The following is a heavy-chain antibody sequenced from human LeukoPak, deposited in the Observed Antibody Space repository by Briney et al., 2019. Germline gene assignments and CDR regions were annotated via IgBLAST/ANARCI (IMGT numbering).Heavy chain of an antibody. V-gene: IGHV3-9*01. CDR1: GFTFDDYA. CDR3: ARGSYAFDI. CDR2: ISWNSGSI. Sequence: PGRSLRLSCAASGFTFDDYAMHWVRQAPGKGLEWVSGISWNSGSIGYADSVKGRFTISRDNAKNSLYLQMNSLRAEDTAVYYCARGSYAFDIWGQGTVVTVSS. J-gene: IGHJ3*02.